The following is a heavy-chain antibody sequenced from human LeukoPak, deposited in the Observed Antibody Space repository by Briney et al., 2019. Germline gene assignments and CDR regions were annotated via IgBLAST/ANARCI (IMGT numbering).Heavy chain of an antibody. CDR3: TKAFGPGSSQGVRWFDP. CDR1: GLTFSSYS. Sequence: PGGSLRLSCAVSGLTFSSYSFNWVRQAPGKGLEWVSSITPTSSYIYYADSVKGRFTISRDSSKNTLYLQMNSLRAEDTAIYYCTKAFGPGSSQGVRWFDPWGQGTLVTVSS. J-gene: IGHJ5*02. V-gene: IGHV3-21*04. D-gene: IGHD3/OR15-3a*01. CDR2: ITPTSSYI.